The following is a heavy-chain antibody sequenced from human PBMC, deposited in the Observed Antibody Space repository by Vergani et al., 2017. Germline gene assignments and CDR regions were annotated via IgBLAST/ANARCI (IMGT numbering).Heavy chain of an antibody. CDR3: AREERKLLWFGEYNWFDP. Sequence: EVQLLESGGGLVQPGGSLRLSCAASGFTFSSYAMSWVRQAPGKGLEWVSAISGSGGSTYYADSVKGRFTISRDNSKNTLYLQMNSLRAEDTAVYYCAREERKLLWFGEYNWFDPWGQGTLVTVSS. CDR1: GFTFSSYA. V-gene: IGHV3-23*01. J-gene: IGHJ5*02. CDR2: ISGSGGST. D-gene: IGHD3-10*01.